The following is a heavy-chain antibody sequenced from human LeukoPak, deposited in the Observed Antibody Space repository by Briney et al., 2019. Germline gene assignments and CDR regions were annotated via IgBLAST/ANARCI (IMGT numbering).Heavy chain of an antibody. J-gene: IGHJ3*02. D-gene: IGHD3-10*01. CDR2: INSDGSTT. V-gene: IGHV3-74*01. CDR3: ARVSGIWAFDI. Sequence: GGSLRLSCAASGFTFSSYWMHWVRQAPGKGLVGVSRINSDGSTTNYADSVKGRFTISKDNAKNTLYLQMNSLRAEDTTVYYCARVSGIWAFDIWGQGTMVTVSS. CDR1: GFTFSSYW.